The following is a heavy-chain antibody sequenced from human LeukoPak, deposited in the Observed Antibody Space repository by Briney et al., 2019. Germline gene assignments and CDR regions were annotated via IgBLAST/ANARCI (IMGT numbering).Heavy chain of an antibody. CDR2: INHSGST. CDR1: GGSFSGYY. Sequence: PSETLSLTCAVYGGSFSGYYWSWIRQPPGKGLEWIGEINHSGSTNYNPSLKSRVTISVDTSKNQFSLKLSSVTAADTAVYYCASPNYYDSSGYRYFDYWGQGTLVTVSS. V-gene: IGHV4-34*01. CDR3: ASPNYYDSSGYRYFDY. D-gene: IGHD3-22*01. J-gene: IGHJ4*02.